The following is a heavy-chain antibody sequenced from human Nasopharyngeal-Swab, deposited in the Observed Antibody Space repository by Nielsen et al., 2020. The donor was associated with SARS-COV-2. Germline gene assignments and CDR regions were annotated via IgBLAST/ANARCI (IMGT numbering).Heavy chain of an antibody. D-gene: IGHD2-15*01. Sequence: GGSLRLSCAASGFTFSSYWMSWVRQAPGKGLEWVANIKQDGSEKYYVDSVKGRFTISRDNAKNSLYLQMNSLRAEDTAVYCCARDLHCSGGSCYSYGMDVWGQGTTVTVSS. J-gene: IGHJ6*02. CDR3: ARDLHCSGGSCYSYGMDV. V-gene: IGHV3-7*01. CDR1: GFTFSSYW. CDR2: IKQDGSEK.